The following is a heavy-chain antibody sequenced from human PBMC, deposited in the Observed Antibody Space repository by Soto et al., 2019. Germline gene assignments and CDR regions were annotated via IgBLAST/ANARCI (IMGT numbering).Heavy chain of an antibody. CDR3: VRDWASTTPTRGFGDT. V-gene: IGHV1-69*08. Sequence: QVQLVQSGAEVKKPGSSVKVSCKASGGTFSSYTITWVRQAPGQGLEWLGRIIPIFGVTNYAQKFQDRVTITAARSTTTTYKEQRKLRSKQTAVYYCVRDWASTTPTRGFGDTWGPGKMVTVSS. D-gene: IGHD1-1*01. CDR1: GGTFSSYT. J-gene: IGHJ5*02. CDR2: IIPIFGVT.